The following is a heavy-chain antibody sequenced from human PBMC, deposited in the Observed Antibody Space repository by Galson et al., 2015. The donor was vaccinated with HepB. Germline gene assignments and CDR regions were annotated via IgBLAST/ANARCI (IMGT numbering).Heavy chain of an antibody. Sequence: SVKVSCKASGTMFSGFGTSWVRQAPGHGLEWMGEINPLFGTANYAQKFQGRVTITADRSTSTAYMELSSLRSEDTAMYYCATNAARGIFFESWGQGTLVTVSS. CDR2: INPLFGTA. CDR1: GTMFSGFG. CDR3: ATNAARGIFFES. V-gene: IGHV1-69*06. J-gene: IGHJ4*02. D-gene: IGHD3-10*01.